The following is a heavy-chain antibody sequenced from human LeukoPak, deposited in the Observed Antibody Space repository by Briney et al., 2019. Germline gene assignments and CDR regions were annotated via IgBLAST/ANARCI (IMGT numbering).Heavy chain of an antibody. CDR1: GFTFSSYW. CDR2: IKQDGSEK. V-gene: IGHV3-7*01. D-gene: IGHD3-3*01. Sequence: PGGSLRLSCAASGFTFSSYWMSWVRQAPGKGLEWVANIKQDGSEKYFVDSVKGRFTISRDKAKNSLYLQMNSLRAEDTAVYYCARGWDFWSGYLDYWGQGTLVTVSS. CDR3: ARGWDFWSGYLDY. J-gene: IGHJ4*02.